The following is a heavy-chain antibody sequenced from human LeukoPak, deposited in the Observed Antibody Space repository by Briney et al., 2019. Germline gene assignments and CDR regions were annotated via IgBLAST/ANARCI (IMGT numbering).Heavy chain of an antibody. CDR3: AREYSRSVVAGSRPDL. J-gene: IGHJ4*02. D-gene: IGHD2-21*01. V-gene: IGHV4-39*02. CDR1: GGSISSSSYH. CDR2: MYYRGTT. Sequence: SETLSLTCSVSGGSISSSSYHWGWIRQSPGKVLEWIGSMYYRGTTYENSSLKSRLTLSIDTSNNQFSLKLTSVTAADTAVYFCAREYSRSVVAGSRPDLWGQGLLVTVSS.